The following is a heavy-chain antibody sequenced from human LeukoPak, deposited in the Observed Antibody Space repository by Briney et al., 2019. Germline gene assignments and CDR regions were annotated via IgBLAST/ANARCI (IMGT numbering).Heavy chain of an antibody. D-gene: IGHD3-9*01. Sequence: GGSLRLSCAASGFTFSNNAMSWVRQAPGKGLEWVAVISYDGSNKYYADSVKGRFTISRDNSKNTLYLQMNSLRAEDTAVYYCARGGRYSRAFDIWGQGTMVTVSS. J-gene: IGHJ3*02. V-gene: IGHV3-30-3*01. CDR1: GFTFSNNA. CDR3: ARGGRYSRAFDI. CDR2: ISYDGSNK.